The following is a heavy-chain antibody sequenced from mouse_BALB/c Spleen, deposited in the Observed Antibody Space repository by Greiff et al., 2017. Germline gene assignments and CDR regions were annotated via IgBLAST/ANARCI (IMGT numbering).Heavy chain of an antibody. V-gene: IGHV5-9-4*01. CDR3: ARGGSYAMDY. Sequence: DVMLVESGGGLVKPGGSLKLSCAASGFTFSSYAMSWVRQSPEKRLEWVAEISSGGSYTYYPDTVTGRFTISRDNAKNTLYLEMSSLRSEDTAMYYCARGGSYAMDYWGQGTSVTVSS. J-gene: IGHJ4*01. CDR1: GFTFSSYA. CDR2: ISSGGSYT.